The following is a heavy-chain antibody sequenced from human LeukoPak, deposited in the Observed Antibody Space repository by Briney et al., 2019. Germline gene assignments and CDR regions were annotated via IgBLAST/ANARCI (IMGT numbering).Heavy chain of an antibody. J-gene: IGHJ5*02. D-gene: IGHD1-26*01. CDR1: AVSISSYY. CDR3: AGHGLVGAPTFRPDWFDP. Sequence: SETLSLTCTVSAVSISSYYWSWLRQPPGKGLEWFGYIYTSGSTNYNPSLKSRVTISVDTSKSQLSLKLSSVTAADTALYYCAGHGLVGAPTFRPDWFDPWGQGTLVTVSS. CDR2: IYTSGST. V-gene: IGHV4-4*09.